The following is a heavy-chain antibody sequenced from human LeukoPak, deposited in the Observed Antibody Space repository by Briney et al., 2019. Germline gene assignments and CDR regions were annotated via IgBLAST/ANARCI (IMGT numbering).Heavy chain of an antibody. CDR2: ISGSGGST. J-gene: IGHJ4*02. V-gene: IGHV3-23*01. CDR1: GFTFSSYG. Sequence: GGTLRLSCAASGFTFSSYGMSWVRQAPGKGLEWVSAISGSGGSTYYADSVKGRFTISRDNSKNTLYLQMNSLRAEDTAVYYCAKDLEGYGDYQFDYWGQGTLVTVSS. CDR3: AKDLEGYGDYQFDY. D-gene: IGHD4-17*01.